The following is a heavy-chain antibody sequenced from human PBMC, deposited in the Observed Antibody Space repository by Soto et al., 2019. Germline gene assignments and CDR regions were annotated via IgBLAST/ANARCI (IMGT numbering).Heavy chain of an antibody. V-gene: IGHV4-4*07. J-gene: IGHJ4*01. CDR3: ARDPPRSAVGYEFDY. CDR1: GGSISSYY. CDR2: IYTSGST. D-gene: IGHD5-12*01. Sequence: SETLSLTCTVSGGSISSYYWSWIRQPAGKGLEWIGRIYTSGSTNYNPSLKSRVTMSVDTSKNQFSLKLSSVTAADTVVYYCARDPPRSAVGYEFDYWGQGTLVPVSS.